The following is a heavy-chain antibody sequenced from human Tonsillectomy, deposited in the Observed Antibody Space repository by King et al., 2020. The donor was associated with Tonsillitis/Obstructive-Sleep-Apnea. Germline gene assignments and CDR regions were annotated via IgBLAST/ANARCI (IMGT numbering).Heavy chain of an antibody. CDR1: GFTFSSHA. J-gene: IGHJ3*02. CDR2: ISYDGDNK. CDR3: AIAGIYDSSGYADAFDI. D-gene: IGHD3-22*01. V-gene: IGHV3-30*04. Sequence: VQLVESGGGVVQPGRSLRLSCAASGFTFSSHAIHWVRQGPGKGLEWVAVISYDGDNKYYADSVKGRFNISRDNSKNTLYLHMNSLRAEDTAVYYCAIAGIYDSSGYADAFDIWGQGTMVTVSS.